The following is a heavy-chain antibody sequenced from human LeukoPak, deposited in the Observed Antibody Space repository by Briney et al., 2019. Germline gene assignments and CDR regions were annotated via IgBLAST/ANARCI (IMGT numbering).Heavy chain of an antibody. V-gene: IGHV3-23*01. D-gene: IGHD2-15*01. CDR2: VSGSGGGT. CDR1: GFTFSSYA. J-gene: IGHJ5*02. CDR3: AKGAGGGQVDWFDP. Sequence: GGSLTLSCAASGFTFSSYAMMWVRQAPGKGLEWVSSVSGSGGGTYYADSVKGRFTISRDNSKKTLYLQMNSLRGEDTAVYYCAKGAGGGQVDWFDPWGQGTLVTVSS.